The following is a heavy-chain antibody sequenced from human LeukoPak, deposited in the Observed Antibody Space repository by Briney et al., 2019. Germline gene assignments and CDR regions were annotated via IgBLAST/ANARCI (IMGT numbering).Heavy chain of an antibody. J-gene: IGHJ4*02. CDR2: ISYDGSNK. V-gene: IGHV3-30*04. D-gene: IGHD4-23*01. Sequence: GGSLRLSCAASGFTFSSYAMHWVRQAPGKGLEWVAVISYDGSNKYYADSVKGRFTISRDNSKNTLYLQMNSLRAEDTAVYYCAKDHYGGNSAPSYWGQGTLVTGSS. CDR3: AKDHYGGNSAPSY. CDR1: GFTFSSYA.